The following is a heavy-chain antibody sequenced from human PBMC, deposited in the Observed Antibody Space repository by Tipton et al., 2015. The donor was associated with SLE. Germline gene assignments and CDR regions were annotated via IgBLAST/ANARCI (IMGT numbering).Heavy chain of an antibody. J-gene: IGHJ4*02. D-gene: IGHD3-3*01. CDR1: GFAFSSYW. Sequence: SLRLSCAASGFAFSSYWMSWVRQAPGKGLEWVANIKQDGSEKYYVDSVKGRFTISRDNAKNSLYLQMNSLRAEDTAVYYCARLPLRPPFDYWGQGTLVTVSS. CDR3: ARLPLRPPFDY. CDR2: IKQDGSEK. V-gene: IGHV3-7*01.